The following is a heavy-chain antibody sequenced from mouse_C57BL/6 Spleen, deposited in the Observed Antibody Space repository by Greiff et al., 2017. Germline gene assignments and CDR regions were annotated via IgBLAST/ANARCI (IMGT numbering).Heavy chain of an antibody. CDR3: ARSAPGYFDV. V-gene: IGHV1-61*01. D-gene: IGHD1-2*01. J-gene: IGHJ1*03. Sequence: QVQLQQPGAELVRPGSSVKLSCKASGYTFTSYWMDWVKQRPGQGLEWIGNIYPSDSETHYNQKFKDKATLTVDKSSSTAYMQLSSLTSEDSAVYYCARSAPGYFDVWGTGTTVTVSS. CDR1: GYTFTSYW. CDR2: IYPSDSET.